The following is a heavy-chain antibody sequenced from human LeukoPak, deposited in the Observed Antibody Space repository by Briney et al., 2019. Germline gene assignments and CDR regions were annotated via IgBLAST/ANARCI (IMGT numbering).Heavy chain of an antibody. V-gene: IGHV3-30*02. Sequence: GGSLRLSCAASGFTFSSYGMHWVRQAPGKELEWVSFIQSDGSNKYYADSVKGRFTISRDNSKNTLYLQMNSLRAEDTAVYYCAKWAGARLYYYYMDVWGKGTTVTISS. J-gene: IGHJ6*03. CDR3: AKWAGARLYYYYMDV. CDR1: GFTFSSYG. D-gene: IGHD1-26*01. CDR2: IQSDGSNK.